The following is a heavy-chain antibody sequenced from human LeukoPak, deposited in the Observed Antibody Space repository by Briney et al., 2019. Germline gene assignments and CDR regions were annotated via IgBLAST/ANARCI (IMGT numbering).Heavy chain of an antibody. CDR2: ISYDGSNK. V-gene: IGHV3-30*18. CDR1: GFTFSSYG. CDR3: AKKGQGEDYGKPG. D-gene: IGHD4-17*01. J-gene: IGHJ4*02. Sequence: GGSLRLSCAASGFTFSSYGMHWVRQAPGKGLEWVAVISYDGSNKYYADSVKGRFTISRDNSKNTLSLQMNNLRPDDTAVYYCAKKGQGEDYGKPGWGQGTLVTVSS.